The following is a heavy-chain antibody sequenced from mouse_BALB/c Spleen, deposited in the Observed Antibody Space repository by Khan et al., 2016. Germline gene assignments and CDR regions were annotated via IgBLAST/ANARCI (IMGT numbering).Heavy chain of an antibody. Sequence: VQLQESGTELPRPGASVKLSCKASGYTFTDYYLHWVKQRTGQGLEWIGELFPGSGSTYYNEKFKGKASLTADTSSSTAYMQLSSLTSEDSAVDFCARSYYGYFAMDYWGHGASVTVSS. V-gene: IGHV1-77*01. CDR2: LFPGSGST. CDR3: ARSYYGYFAMDY. CDR1: GYTFTDYY. D-gene: IGHD1-2*01. J-gene: IGHJ4*01.